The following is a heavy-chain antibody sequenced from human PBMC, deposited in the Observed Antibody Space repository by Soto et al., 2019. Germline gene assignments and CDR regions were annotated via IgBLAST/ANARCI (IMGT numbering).Heavy chain of an antibody. V-gene: IGHV3-23*01. CDR2: ISGTGGST. CDR1: GFTFSNYA. CDR3: AKEHMTTTDYYHYGMDV. Sequence: TVGSLRLSCAASGFTFSNYAMSWVRQAPGKGLEWVSGISGTGGSTYSADSVKGRFTISRDNSKNTLFLQMNGLRAEDTAVYFCAKEHMTTTDYYHYGMDVWGQGTTVTVSS. J-gene: IGHJ6*02.